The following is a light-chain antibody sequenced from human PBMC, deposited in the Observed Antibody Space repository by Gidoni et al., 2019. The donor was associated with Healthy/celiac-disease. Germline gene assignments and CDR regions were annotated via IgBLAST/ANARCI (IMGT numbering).Light chain of an antibody. V-gene: IGKV3-15*01. CDR3: QQYNNWGT. Sequence: EIVMTQSPATLSVSPEERATLSCRASQSVSSNLAWYQQKPGQAPRLLLYGASTRATGIPARFRGSGSGTAFTLTIRSLQSEDFAVYYCQQYNNWGTFGQGTKVEIK. CDR1: QSVSSN. CDR2: GAS. J-gene: IGKJ1*01.